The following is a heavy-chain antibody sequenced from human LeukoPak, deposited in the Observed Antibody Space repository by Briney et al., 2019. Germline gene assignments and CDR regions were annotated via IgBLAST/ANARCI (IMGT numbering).Heavy chain of an antibody. V-gene: IGHV1-69*04. D-gene: IGHD7-27*01. J-gene: IGHJ4*02. CDR2: IIPILGIA. Sequence: SVKVSCKASGGTFSSYAISWVRQAPGQGLEWMGRIIPILGIANYAQKFQGRVTITADKSTSTAYMELSSLRSEDTAVYSCARGEPTGGYYFDYWGQGTLVTVSS. CDR3: ARGEPTGGYYFDY. CDR1: GGTFSSYA.